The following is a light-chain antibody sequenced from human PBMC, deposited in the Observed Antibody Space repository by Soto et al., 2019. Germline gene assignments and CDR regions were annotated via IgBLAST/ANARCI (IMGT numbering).Light chain of an antibody. CDR1: TGAVTSDYY. CDR3: VLLYGGDWV. V-gene: IGLV7-43*01. Sequence: QTVVTQEPSLTVSPGGTVTLTCALTTGAVTSDYYPNWFQRKPGQAHRTLIYRTSNKHSWTPARFSGSLLGGRAALTLSGVQPEDEADYYCVLLYGGDWVFGGGTKLTVL. J-gene: IGLJ3*02. CDR2: RTS.